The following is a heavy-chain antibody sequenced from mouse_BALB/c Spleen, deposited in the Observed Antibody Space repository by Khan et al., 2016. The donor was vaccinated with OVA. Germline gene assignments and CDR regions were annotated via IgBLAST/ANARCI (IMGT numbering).Heavy chain of an antibody. J-gene: IGHJ2*01. CDR2: ISYSGTI. CDR3: ARTARIEY. V-gene: IGHV3-2*02. CDR1: GYSITSGYG. D-gene: IGHD1-2*01. Sequence: EVQLVESGPGLVKPSQSLSLTCTVTGYSITSGYGWNWIRQFPGNKLEWMGYISYSGTINYNPFLKSRTSITGDTSKNQSFLQLNSVTTEDTATYYCARTARIEYWGQGTTLTVSS.